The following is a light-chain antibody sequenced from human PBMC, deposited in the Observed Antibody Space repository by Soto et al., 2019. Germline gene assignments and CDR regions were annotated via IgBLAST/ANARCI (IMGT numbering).Light chain of an antibody. CDR3: QQYGSSPFYT. J-gene: IGKJ2*01. CDR1: QSISTN. Sequence: EIVMTQSPATLSVSPGARATLSCRASQSISTNLAWYQHRPGQPPSLLMYGAATRATGVPARFSGGGSGTQFTLTITSLQSEDFAVYYCQQYGSSPFYTFGQGTKLEIK. CDR2: GAA. V-gene: IGKV3-15*01.